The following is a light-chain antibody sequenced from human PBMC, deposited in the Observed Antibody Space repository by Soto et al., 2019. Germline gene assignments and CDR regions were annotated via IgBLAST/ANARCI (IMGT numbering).Light chain of an antibody. CDR1: QSISRN. J-gene: IGKJ3*01. V-gene: IGKV3-15*01. Sequence: EIVMTQSPATLSVSPGERATLSCRASQSISRNLAWYQQKPGQAPRLLIYGASTRATGIPARFSGSGSGTDFNLTISSLQSEDFAVYYCQQYNNWPPDTFGPGTKVDIK. CDR2: GAS. CDR3: QQYNNWPPDT.